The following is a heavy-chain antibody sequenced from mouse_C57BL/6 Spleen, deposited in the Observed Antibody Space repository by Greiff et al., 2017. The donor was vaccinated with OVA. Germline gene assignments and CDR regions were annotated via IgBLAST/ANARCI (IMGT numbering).Heavy chain of an antibody. CDR1: GYTFTDYY. D-gene: IGHD1-1*01. V-gene: IGHV14-2*01. Sequence: VQLQQSGAELVKPGASVKLSCTASGYTFTDYYMHWVKQRPGQGLEWIGRIDPEDGETKYAPKFQGKATMTADKSSNTAYLQLSSLTSEDTAVYYCARSNGNFDYWGQGTTLTVSS. J-gene: IGHJ2*01. CDR2: IDPEDGET. CDR3: ARSNGNFDY.